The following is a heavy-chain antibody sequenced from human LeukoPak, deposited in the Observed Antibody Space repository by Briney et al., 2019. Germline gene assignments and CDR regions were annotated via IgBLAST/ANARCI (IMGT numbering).Heavy chain of an antibody. CDR1: GGSFSGYY. D-gene: IGHD1-20*01. J-gene: IGHJ5*02. CDR3: ARDTYNWNVDTFDP. V-gene: IGHV4-34*01. Sequence: PSETLSLTCAVYGGSFSGYYWSWIRQPPGKGLEWIGEIKHTGSTSYNPSLKSRVTISGDPSKNPFPLKLTPVTAADTAVYYCARDTYNWNVDTFDPWAREPWSPSPQ. CDR2: IKHTGST.